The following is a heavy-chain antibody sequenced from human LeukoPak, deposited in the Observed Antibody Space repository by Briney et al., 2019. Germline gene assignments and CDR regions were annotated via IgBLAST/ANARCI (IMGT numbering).Heavy chain of an antibody. J-gene: IGHJ5*02. CDR3: ARVQTMVRGVIGWFDP. Sequence: GGSLRLSCAASGFTVSSNYMSWVRQAPGKGLEWVSVIYSGGSTYYADSVKGRFTISRDNSKNTLYLQMNSLRAEDTAVYYCARVQTMVRGVIGWFDPWGQGTLVTVSS. D-gene: IGHD3-10*01. CDR1: GFTVSSNY. V-gene: IGHV3-53*01. CDR2: IYSGGST.